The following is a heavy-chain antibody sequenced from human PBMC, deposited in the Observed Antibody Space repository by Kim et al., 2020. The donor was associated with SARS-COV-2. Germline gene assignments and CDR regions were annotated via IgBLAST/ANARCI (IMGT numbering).Heavy chain of an antibody. Sequence: SVKVSCKASGGTFSSYAISWVRQAPGQGLEWMGRIIPILGIANYAQKFQGRVTITADKSTSTAYMELSSLRSEDTAVDYCARASVVVVPAAIRDDYYGMDVWGQGTTVTVSS. CDR2: IIPILGIA. J-gene: IGHJ6*02. D-gene: IGHD2-2*01. CDR3: ARASVVVVPAAIRDDYYGMDV. CDR1: GGTFSSYA. V-gene: IGHV1-69*04.